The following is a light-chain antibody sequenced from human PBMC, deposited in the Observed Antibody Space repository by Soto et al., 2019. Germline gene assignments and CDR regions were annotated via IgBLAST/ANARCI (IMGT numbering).Light chain of an antibody. J-gene: IGKJ1*01. Sequence: DIQMSHSPSYLSASVGVRVTMSCRASQTISSWLAWYQQKPGKAPKLLIYKASTLKSGVPSRFSGSGSGTEFTLTISSLQPDDFATYYCQHYNSYSEAFGQGTKVDIK. V-gene: IGKV1-5*03. CDR3: QHYNSYSEA. CDR2: KAS. CDR1: QTISSW.